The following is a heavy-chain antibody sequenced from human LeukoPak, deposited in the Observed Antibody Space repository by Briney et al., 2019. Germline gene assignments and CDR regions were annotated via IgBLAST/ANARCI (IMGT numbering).Heavy chain of an antibody. CDR2: MNPNSGNT. D-gene: IGHD3-9*01. CDR1: GYTFTSYD. Sequence: ASVKVSCKASGYTFTSYDINWVRQATGQGLEWMGWMNPNSGNTGYAQKFQGRVTITRNTSISTAYMELSSLRSADTAVYYCARTGYYDILTGYYLDAFDIWGQGTMVTVSS. J-gene: IGHJ3*02. CDR3: ARTGYYDILTGYYLDAFDI. V-gene: IGHV1-8*03.